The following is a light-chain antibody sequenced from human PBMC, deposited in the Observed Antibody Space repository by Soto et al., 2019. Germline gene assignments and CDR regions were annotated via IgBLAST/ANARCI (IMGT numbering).Light chain of an antibody. Sequence: QTVLTQPPSGSATPGQTVTISCSGSNFSIGNHCVSWYQLLPGTDPKLLIYDNNKRPSEIPDRFSGSKSGTSATLGICGLQTGDEAYYYCGTWDRSLSAGVFGTGTKVTVL. CDR3: GTWDRSLSAGV. V-gene: IGLV1-51*01. CDR1: NFSIGNHC. CDR2: DNN. J-gene: IGLJ1*01.